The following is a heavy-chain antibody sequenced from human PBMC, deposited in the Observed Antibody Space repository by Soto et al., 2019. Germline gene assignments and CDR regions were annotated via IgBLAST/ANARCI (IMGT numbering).Heavy chain of an antibody. CDR1: GYTFTGYY. D-gene: IGHD3-3*01. J-gene: IGHJ6*02. CDR2: INPNSGGT. CDR3: ARGYDFWSGYYAQSDYYYGMDV. V-gene: IGHV1-2*04. Sequence: ASVKVSCKASGYTFTGYYMHWVRQAPGQGLEWMGWINPNSGGTNYAQKFQGWVTMTRDTSISTAYMELSRLRSDDTAVYYCARGYDFWSGYYAQSDYYYGMDVWGQGPTVTVSS.